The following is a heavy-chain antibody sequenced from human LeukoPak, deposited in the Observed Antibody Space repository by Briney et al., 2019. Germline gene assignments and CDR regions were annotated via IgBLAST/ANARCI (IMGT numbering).Heavy chain of an antibody. Sequence: SETLSLTCTVSGGSISSYYWSWIRQPPGKGLEWIGYIYYSGSTNYNPSLKSRVTISVDTSKNQFSLKLSSVTAADTAVYYCAGVWDQLPDLFDYWGQGTLVTVSS. CDR3: AGVWDQLPDLFDY. V-gene: IGHV4-59*01. CDR1: GGSISSYY. CDR2: IYYSGST. D-gene: IGHD2-2*01. J-gene: IGHJ4*02.